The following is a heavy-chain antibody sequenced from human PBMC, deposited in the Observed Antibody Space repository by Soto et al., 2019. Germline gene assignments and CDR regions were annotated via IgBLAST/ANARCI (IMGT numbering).Heavy chain of an antibody. CDR3: AKEVAVAGDFDY. V-gene: IGHV3-30*18. CDR1: GFTFSSYG. Sequence: GGSLRLSCVASGFTFSSYGIHWVRQAPGKGLEWVAVISSDGSTKYYADSVKGRFTISRDNSKNTLYLQMDSLRPEDAAVYYCAKEVAVAGDFDYWGHGTLVTVSS. J-gene: IGHJ4*01. CDR2: ISSDGSTK. D-gene: IGHD6-19*01.